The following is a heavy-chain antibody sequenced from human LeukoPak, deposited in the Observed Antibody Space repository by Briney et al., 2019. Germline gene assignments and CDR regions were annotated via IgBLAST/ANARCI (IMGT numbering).Heavy chain of an antibody. CDR2: ISYDGSNK. J-gene: IGHJ4*02. Sequence: GRSLRLSCAASGFTFSSYAMHWVRQAPGKGLEWVAVISYDGSNKYYADSVKGRFTISRDNSKNTLYLQMNSLRAEDTAVYYCARTYYYGSGSYYKGYFDYWGQGTLATVSS. CDR1: GFTFSSYA. V-gene: IGHV3-30-3*01. D-gene: IGHD3-10*01. CDR3: ARTYYYGSGSYYKGYFDY.